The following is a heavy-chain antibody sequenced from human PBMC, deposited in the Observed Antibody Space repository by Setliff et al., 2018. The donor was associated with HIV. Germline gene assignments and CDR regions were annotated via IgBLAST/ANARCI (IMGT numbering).Heavy chain of an antibody. J-gene: IGHJ3*02. D-gene: IGHD6-19*01. CDR2: ISTSGSTV. CDR3: ARDCRPRAMAGFDI. Sequence: GGSLRLSCAASGFTFSSYSMNWVRQAPGKGLEWVAYISTSGSTVYYADSVKGRFTISRDNAKNSLYLQMNSLRAEDMAVYYCARDCRPRAMAGFDIWGQGTMVTVSS. V-gene: IGHV3-48*01. CDR1: GFTFSSYS.